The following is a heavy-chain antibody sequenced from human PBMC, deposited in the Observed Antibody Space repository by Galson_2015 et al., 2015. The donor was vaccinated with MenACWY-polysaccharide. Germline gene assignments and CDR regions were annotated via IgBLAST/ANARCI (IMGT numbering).Heavy chain of an antibody. CDR2: IKKDGSEK. J-gene: IGHJ6*02. V-gene: IGHV3-7*01. Sequence: SLRLSCAASGFTFSSYWMTWVRQAPGKGLEWVANIKKDGSEKYYVDSVKGRFTISRDNSNNSLYLQMHSLRAEDTAVNSCARGHYGMDVWVQGTRVTVAS. CDR1: GFTFSSYW. CDR3: ARGHYGMDV.